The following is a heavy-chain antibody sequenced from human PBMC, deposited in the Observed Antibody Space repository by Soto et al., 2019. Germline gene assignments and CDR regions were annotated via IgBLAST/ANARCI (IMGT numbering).Heavy chain of an antibody. Sequence: SQTISSMGAAYSFTNYWIGWVRPTPGNGLEWMGTVYPSDSDTRYSPSFRGQVTISADKSITTAYLQWSSLKASDTAIYYCARSTSPLYSMDVWGQGNKVTVSS. CDR2: VYPSDSDT. CDR1: AYSFTNYW. D-gene: IGHD2-2*02. J-gene: IGHJ6*02. V-gene: IGHV5-51*01. CDR3: ARSTSPLYSMDV.